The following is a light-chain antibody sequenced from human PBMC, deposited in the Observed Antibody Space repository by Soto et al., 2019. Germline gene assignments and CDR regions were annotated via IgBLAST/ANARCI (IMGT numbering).Light chain of an antibody. CDR2: GAS. CDR3: QQYGVTPPNT. CDR1: QIVSSTY. V-gene: IGKV3-20*01. J-gene: IGKJ4*01. Sequence: EIELTQSPGTLSLSPGERATLSCRAIQIVSSTYLAWFQQKAGQAPRLLIYGASTRATGIPDRFSGSGSGTDFTLTISGLEPEDFALYYCQQYGVTPPNTFGGGTKVDIK.